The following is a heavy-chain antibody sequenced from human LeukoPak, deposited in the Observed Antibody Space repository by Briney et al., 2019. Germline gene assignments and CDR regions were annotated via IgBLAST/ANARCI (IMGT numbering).Heavy chain of an antibody. J-gene: IGHJ4*02. V-gene: IGHV3-23*01. CDR1: GFTFSSYA. D-gene: IGHD6-13*01. Sequence: PGGSLRLSCAASGFTFSSYAMSWVRQAPGKGLEWVSSISGSDGSIYYADSVKGRFTISRDNSKGTLYLQMNSLRAEDTAIYYCAKEAVAAAGPFDYWGQGTLVTVSS. CDR2: ISGSDGSI. CDR3: AKEAVAAAGPFDY.